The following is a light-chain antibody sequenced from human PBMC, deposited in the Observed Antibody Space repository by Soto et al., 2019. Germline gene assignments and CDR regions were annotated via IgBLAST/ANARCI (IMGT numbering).Light chain of an antibody. V-gene: IGLV7-46*01. CDR2: DIS. J-gene: IGLJ2*01. Sequence: QAVVTQEPSLTVSPGGTVTLTCGSSTGAVTSGHFPYWFQQKPGQAPRTLIYDISSKHSWTPARFSGSLVGGKAALTLSGAQPEDEAEYYCLLSYGGGRPVVFGGGTKLTVL. CDR3: LLSYGGGRPVV. CDR1: TGAVTSGHF.